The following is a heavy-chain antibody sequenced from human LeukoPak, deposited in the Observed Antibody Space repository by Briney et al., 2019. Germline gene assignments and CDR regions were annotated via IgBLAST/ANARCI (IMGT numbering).Heavy chain of an antibody. J-gene: IGHJ4*02. CDR1: ADSISNDYF. CDR3: ARGSSWTFDF. V-gene: IGHV4-38-2*02. CDR2: IYHSGST. D-gene: IGHD3/OR15-3a*01. Sequence: SETLSLTCTVSADSISNDYFWGWIRPPPGKGLEWIGSIYHSGSTYYNPSLKSRVTISVDTSKNQFSLQLNSVTPEDTAVYYCARGSSWTFDFWGQGTLVTVSS.